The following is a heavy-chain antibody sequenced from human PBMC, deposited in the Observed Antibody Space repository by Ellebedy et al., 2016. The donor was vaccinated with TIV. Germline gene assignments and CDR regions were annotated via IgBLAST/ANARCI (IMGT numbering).Heavy chain of an antibody. CDR1: GFTFSGHW. J-gene: IGHJ4*02. V-gene: IGHV3-7*01. Sequence: GGSLRLSXAASGFTFSGHWMSWVRQAPGKGLEWVANIKSDGSDKYYVDSVKGRFTISRDNAKNSLYLQINSLRAEDTAVYYCVRGGGALDFWGQGTLVTVSS. CDR3: VRGGGALDF. CDR2: IKSDGSDK. D-gene: IGHD3-16*01.